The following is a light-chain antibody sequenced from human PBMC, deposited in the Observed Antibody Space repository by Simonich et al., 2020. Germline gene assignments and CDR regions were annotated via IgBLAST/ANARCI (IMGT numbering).Light chain of an antibody. CDR1: QDISNY. CDR3: QQYDNLPIT. Sequence: DIQMTQSPSSLSASVGDRVTITCQASQDISNYLNWYQQKPWKAPKLLIYDASNLETGVPSRFSGSGSGTEFTFTISSLQPEDIATYYCQQYDNLPITFGPGTKVDIK. V-gene: IGKV1-33*01. J-gene: IGKJ3*01. CDR2: DAS.